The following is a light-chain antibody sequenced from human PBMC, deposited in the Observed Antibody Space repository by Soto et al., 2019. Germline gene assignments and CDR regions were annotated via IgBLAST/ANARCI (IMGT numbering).Light chain of an antibody. J-gene: IGLJ3*02. CDR3: TAWDVSLGGPA. CDR2: RNN. CDR1: SSNIGSKY. V-gene: IGLV1-47*01. Sequence: QSVLTQPPSASGTPGQRVTISCSGSSSNIGSKYVYWYQQFPGTAPKLLMYRNNQRPSXXXXRFSGSKSGTSAXLVISXLXXEXXXXYYCTAWDVSLGGPAFGGGTKLTVL.